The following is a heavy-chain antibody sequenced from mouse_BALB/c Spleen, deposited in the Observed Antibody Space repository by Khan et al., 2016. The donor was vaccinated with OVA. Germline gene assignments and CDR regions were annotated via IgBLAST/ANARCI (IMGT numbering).Heavy chain of an antibody. CDR1: GYTISSYW. CDR3: ARRDDYDGDFDY. CDR2: ILPGSGST. V-gene: IGHV1-9*01. D-gene: IGHD2-4*01. Sequence: QVQLQQSGAELMKPGASVKISCKATGYTISSYWIEWVKQRPGHGLEWIGEILPGSGSTNYNEKFKGKATFTADTSSNTAYMQLSSLTSKDSAVYYCARRDDYDGDFDYWSQGTTLTVSS. J-gene: IGHJ2*01.